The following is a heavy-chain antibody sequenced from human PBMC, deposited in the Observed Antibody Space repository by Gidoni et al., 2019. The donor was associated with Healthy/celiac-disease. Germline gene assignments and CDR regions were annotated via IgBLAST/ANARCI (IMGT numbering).Heavy chain of an antibody. V-gene: IGHV1-69*01. J-gene: IGHJ4*02. Sequence: VQLVPSGAEVTKPGSSVKVSCKASGGTFRSYAISWVRQAPGPGLEWMGGIIPIFGTANYAQKFQGRVTITADESTSTAYMELSSLRSEDTAVYYCARDPSSSGSWGQGTLVTVSS. D-gene: IGHD6-6*01. CDR1: GGTFRSYA. CDR2: IIPIFGTA. CDR3: ARDPSSSGS.